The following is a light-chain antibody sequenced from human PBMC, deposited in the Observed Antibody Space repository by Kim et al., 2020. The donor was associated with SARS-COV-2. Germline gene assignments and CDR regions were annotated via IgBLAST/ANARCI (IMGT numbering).Light chain of an antibody. CDR2: GAS. Sequence: EVVLTQSPGTLSLSPGERATLSCRTSQNGNSNLAWYQQIPGQPPRLLIYGASTRATGIPDSFSGSGSGTDFTLTISRLEPEDFAVYSCQQYGRLITFGQGTRVEIK. J-gene: IGKJ5*01. CDR1: QNGNSN. CDR3: QQYGRLIT. V-gene: IGKV3-20*01.